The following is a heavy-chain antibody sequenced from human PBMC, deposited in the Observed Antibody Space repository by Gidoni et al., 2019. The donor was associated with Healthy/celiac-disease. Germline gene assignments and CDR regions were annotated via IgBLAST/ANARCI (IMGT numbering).Heavy chain of an antibody. CDR3: ARAGASSGWYHDYFDY. Sequence: QVQLQESGPGLVKPSETLSLTCTVSGGSISSYYWSWIRTPAGKGLEWIGRIYTSGSTNYNPSLKSRVTMSVDTSKNQFSLKLSSVTAADTAVYYCARAGASSGWYHDYFDYWGQGTLVTVSS. D-gene: IGHD6-19*01. J-gene: IGHJ4*02. CDR2: IYTSGST. CDR1: GGSISSYY. V-gene: IGHV4-4*07.